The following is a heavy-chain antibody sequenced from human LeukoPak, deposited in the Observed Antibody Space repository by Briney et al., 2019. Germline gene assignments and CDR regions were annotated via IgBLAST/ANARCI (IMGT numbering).Heavy chain of an antibody. J-gene: IGHJ4*02. CDR3: ARDKSDLVGATTLDY. V-gene: IGHV1-2*02. CDR2: INPNSGGT. D-gene: IGHD1-26*01. Sequence: ASVKDSCKASGYTFTGYHIHWVRQAPGQGLEWMGWINPNSGGTNYAQKFQGGVTMTRDTSVSTVYMELSRLRSDDTAVYYCARDKSDLVGATTLDYWGQGTLVSVSS. CDR1: GYTFTGYH.